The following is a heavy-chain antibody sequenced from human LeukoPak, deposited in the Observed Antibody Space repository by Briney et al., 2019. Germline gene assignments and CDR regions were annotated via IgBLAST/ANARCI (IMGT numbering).Heavy chain of an antibody. CDR2: INQDGSEL. CDR3: ARVPPCEDLSH. D-gene: IGHD3-16*02. J-gene: IGHJ4*02. Sequence: PGGSLRLSCAASGFTFSSYWMSWVRQAPGKGLEWVANINQDGSELYYVDSVKGRFIISRDNAKKSLYLQMNSLRAEETAVYYCARVPPCEDLSHRGQGTLGTVS. CDR1: GFTFSSYW. V-gene: IGHV3-7*05.